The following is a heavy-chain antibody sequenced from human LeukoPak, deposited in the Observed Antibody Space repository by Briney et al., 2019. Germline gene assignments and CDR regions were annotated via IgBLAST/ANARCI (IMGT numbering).Heavy chain of an antibody. Sequence: SVTLSFTCTVYACSVSSRGYYWGWLGQPPEKRVERIGSIYYSGSTYYNPSLKSRVSIYVDTSNNQFSLNLTSETAADTAVYFCARPSIAATGAFDCWGQGTLVSV. CDR1: ACSVSSRGYY. V-gene: IGHV4-39*01. CDR2: IYYSGST. J-gene: IGHJ4*02. D-gene: IGHD6-13*01. CDR3: ARPSIAATGAFDC.